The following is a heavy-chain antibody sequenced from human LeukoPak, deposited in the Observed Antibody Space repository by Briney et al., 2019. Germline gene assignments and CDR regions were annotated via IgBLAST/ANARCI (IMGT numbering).Heavy chain of an antibody. D-gene: IGHD5-24*01. CDR2: IRNRANSYST. CDR1: GFTSRDHY. V-gene: IGHV3-72*01. CDR3: ARASRRDGYNLNL. J-gene: IGHJ5*02. Sequence: GGSLRLSCAASGFTSRDHYMDWVRQTPEKGLEWVGRIRNRANSYSTEYAPSVKGRFTISRDDSKNLLYLQMNSLKTEDTAVYYCARASRRDGYNLNLWGPGTLVVVSS.